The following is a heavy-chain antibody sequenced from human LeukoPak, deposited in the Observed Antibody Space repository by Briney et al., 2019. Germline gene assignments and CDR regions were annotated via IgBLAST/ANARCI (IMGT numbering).Heavy chain of an antibody. V-gene: IGHV3-48*03. J-gene: IGHJ4*02. Sequence: GGSLRLSCAASGFIFSDYGINWVRQAPGKGLEWVPCISTSGSTAYYADSVKGRFTISRDNAKNSLFLQMNSLTAEDTAVYYCARGALHVFDYWGQGTPVTVSS. CDR1: GFIFSDYG. D-gene: IGHD3-10*02. CDR2: ISTSGSTA. CDR3: ARGALHVFDY.